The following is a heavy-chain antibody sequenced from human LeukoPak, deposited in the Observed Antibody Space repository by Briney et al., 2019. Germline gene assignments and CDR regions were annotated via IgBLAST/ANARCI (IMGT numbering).Heavy chain of an antibody. CDR1: GGSISSNY. J-gene: IGHJ5*02. CDR2: IYYSGTT. V-gene: IGHV4-59*01. Sequence: PSETLSLTCTVSGGSISSNYWSWMRQPPGKGLEWIGYIYYSGTTSYNASLKSRVTMSVDTSKNQFSLNLNSVTAADTAVYYCAREGGSYSWFDPWGQGTLVTVSS. CDR3: AREGGSYSWFDP. D-gene: IGHD1-26*01.